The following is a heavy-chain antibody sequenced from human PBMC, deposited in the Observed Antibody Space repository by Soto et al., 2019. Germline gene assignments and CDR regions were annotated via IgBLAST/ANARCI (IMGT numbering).Heavy chain of an antibody. CDR1: GFSFSSYT. J-gene: IGHJ5*01. CDR3: ARAHEVAWFDS. D-gene: IGHD2-15*01. V-gene: IGHV3-21*01. Sequence: VQLVESGEGLVKPGESLRLSCAASGFSFSSYTMNWVRQAPGKGLQWVSSITNRGTHTYSADSVKGRFTISRDNDKNSLYLQMNNLRAEDTAIYFCARAHEVAWFDSWGLGTLVTVTS. CDR2: ITNRGTHT.